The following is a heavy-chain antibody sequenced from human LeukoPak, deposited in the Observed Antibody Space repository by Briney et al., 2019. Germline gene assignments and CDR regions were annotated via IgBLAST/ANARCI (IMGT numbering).Heavy chain of an antibody. V-gene: IGHV4-59*01. CDR1: GGSISSYY. J-gene: IGHJ3*02. Sequence: SETLSLTCTVSGGSISSYYWSWIRQPPGKGLEWIGYIYYSGSTNYNPSLKCRVTISVDTSKNQFSLKLSSVTAADTAVYYCARVGDYYDSSGYYESDAFDIWGQGAMVTVSS. D-gene: IGHD3-22*01. CDR3: ARVGDYYDSSGYYESDAFDI. CDR2: IYYSGST.